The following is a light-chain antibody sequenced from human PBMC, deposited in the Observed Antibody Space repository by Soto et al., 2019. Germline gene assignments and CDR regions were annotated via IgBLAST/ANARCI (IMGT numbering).Light chain of an antibody. CDR1: RTIARA. J-gene: IGKJ2*01. V-gene: IGKV1-5*01. Sequence: DIQMTQSPFTLSASVGDRVTITCRASRTIARALAWYQQHPGKAPTLLIHDASSLQNGVPSKFSGSGSGTDFTLTISSLQPEDFATYYCQQYHVYPYTFGQGTKLHIK. CDR3: QQYHVYPYT. CDR2: DAS.